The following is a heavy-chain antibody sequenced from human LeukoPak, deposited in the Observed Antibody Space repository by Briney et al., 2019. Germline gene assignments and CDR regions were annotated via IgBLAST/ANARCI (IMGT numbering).Heavy chain of an antibody. CDR1: GFTFSGYT. J-gene: IGHJ6*03. Sequence: GGSLRLSCAASGFTFSGYTLHWVRQAPGKGLEYVSAIISHGGSTHYADSVKGRFTVSRDNSNNTLYLQMDSLRAEDMAVYYCARITMGATSANFYYYFLDAWGKGTTVTVSS. D-gene: IGHD3-3*01. V-gene: IGHV3-64*02. CDR2: IISHGGST. CDR3: ARITMGATSANFYYYFLDA.